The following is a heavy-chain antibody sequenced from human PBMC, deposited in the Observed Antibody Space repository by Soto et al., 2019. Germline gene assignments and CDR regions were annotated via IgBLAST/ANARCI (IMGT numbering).Heavy chain of an antibody. D-gene: IGHD6-13*01. CDR3: ARGLSYRSSWYWFDP. Sequence: QVQLQESGPGLVKPSETLSLTCTVSGGSISSYYWSWIRQPPGKGLEWIGYIYYSGSTNYNPSLRSRVTLXXDXSXXQCSLKLSSVTAADTAVYYCARGLSYRSSWYWFDPWGQGTLVTVSS. CDR2: IYYSGST. J-gene: IGHJ5*02. CDR1: GGSISSYY. V-gene: IGHV4-59*01.